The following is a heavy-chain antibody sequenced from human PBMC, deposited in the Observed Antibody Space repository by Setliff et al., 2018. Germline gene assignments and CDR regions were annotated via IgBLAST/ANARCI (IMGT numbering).Heavy chain of an antibody. D-gene: IGHD3-3*01. CDR2: INTNTGDP. Sequence: ASVKVSCKASGYTFTNYAMNWVRQAPGQGLEWMGWINTNTGDPTYAQGFTGRFVFSLDTSVSTAYLQISSLKAEDTAVYYCARGPLHYDFWSGYYTVSWFDPWGQGTLVTVSS. CDR3: ARGPLHYDFWSGYYTVSWFDP. J-gene: IGHJ5*02. CDR1: GYTFTNYA. V-gene: IGHV7-4-1*02.